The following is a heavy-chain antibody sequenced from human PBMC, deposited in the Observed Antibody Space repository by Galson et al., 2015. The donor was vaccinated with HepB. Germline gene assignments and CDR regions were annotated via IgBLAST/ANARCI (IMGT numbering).Heavy chain of an antibody. CDR2: ISGSGGST. CDR1: GFTFSSYA. Sequence: SLRLSCAASGFTFSSYAMSWVRQAPGKGLEWVSAISGSGGSTYYADSVKGRFTISRDNSKNTLYLQMNSLRAEDTAVYYCAKFGAYCSSTSCYSPPDAFDIWGQGTMVTVSS. V-gene: IGHV3-23*01. D-gene: IGHD2-2*01. J-gene: IGHJ3*02. CDR3: AKFGAYCSSTSCYSPPDAFDI.